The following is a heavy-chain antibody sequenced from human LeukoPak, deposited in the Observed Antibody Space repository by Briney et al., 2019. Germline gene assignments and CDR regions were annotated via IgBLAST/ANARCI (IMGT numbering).Heavy chain of an antibody. Sequence: SETLSLTCAVYGGSFSGYYWSWIRQPPGKGLEWIGEINHSGSTNYNPSLKGRVTISVDTSKNQFSLKLSSVTAAGTAVYYCARGGSLGRAFDIWGQGTMVTVSS. CDR2: INHSGST. CDR1: GGSFSGYY. J-gene: IGHJ3*02. V-gene: IGHV4-34*01. CDR3: ARGGSLGRAFDI.